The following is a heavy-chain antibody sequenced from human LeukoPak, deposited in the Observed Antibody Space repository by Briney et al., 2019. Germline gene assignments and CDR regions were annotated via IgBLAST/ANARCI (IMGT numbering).Heavy chain of an antibody. CDR2: INHSGST. D-gene: IGHD3-22*01. CDR1: GGSISSGGYY. CDR3: ARGSSGYFAKGYFQH. J-gene: IGHJ1*01. V-gene: IGHV4-39*07. Sequence: SETLSLTCTVSGGSISSGGYYWSWIRQPPGKGLEWIGEINHSGSTNYNPSLKSRVTISVDTSKNQFSLKLTSVTAADTAVYYCARGSSGYFAKGYFQHWGQGTLVTVSS.